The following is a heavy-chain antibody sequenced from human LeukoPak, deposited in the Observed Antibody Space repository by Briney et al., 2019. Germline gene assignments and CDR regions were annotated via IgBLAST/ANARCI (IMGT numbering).Heavy chain of an antibody. D-gene: IGHD3-22*01. Sequence: PGGSLRLSCAASGFTFSNYWMTWVRQAPGKGLECVANIKEDGSEEYYVDSVKGRFSISRDKAKNSLHLQMDSLRAEDTAVSFCARDWLAENPYHAFDLWGKGTMVTVSS. CDR3: ARDWLAENPYHAFDL. V-gene: IGHV3-7*01. CDR2: IKEDGSEE. J-gene: IGHJ3*01. CDR1: GFTFSNYW.